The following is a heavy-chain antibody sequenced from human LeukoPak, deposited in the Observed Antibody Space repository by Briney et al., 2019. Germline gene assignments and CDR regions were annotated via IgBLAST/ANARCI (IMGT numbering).Heavy chain of an antibody. D-gene: IGHD3-3*01. CDR3: AKSFRDFWSGLDV. V-gene: IGHV3-43D*03. J-gene: IGHJ6*04. CDR1: GFTFDDYA. Sequence: GGSLRLSCAASGFTFDDYAMHWVRQAPGKGLEWVSLISWDGGSTYYADSVKGRFTISRDNSKNSLYLQMNSLRAEDTALYYCAKSFRDFWSGLDVWGKGTTVTVSS. CDR2: ISWDGGST.